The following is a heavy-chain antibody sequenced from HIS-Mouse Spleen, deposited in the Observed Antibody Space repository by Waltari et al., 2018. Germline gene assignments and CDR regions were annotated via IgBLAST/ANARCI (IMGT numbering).Heavy chain of an antibody. D-gene: IGHD6-13*01. J-gene: IGHJ2*01. V-gene: IGHV4-39*07. CDR2: IYYSGST. CDR1: GCSISSSSYY. Sequence: QLQLQESGPGLVKPSETLSLTCPVSGCSISSSSYYWGWNRQPHGKGLEWIVSIYYSGSTYYNPSLKSRVTISVDTSKNQFSLKLSSVTAADTAVYYCAREIPYSSSWYDWYFDLWGRGTLVTVSS. CDR3: AREIPYSSSWYDWYFDL.